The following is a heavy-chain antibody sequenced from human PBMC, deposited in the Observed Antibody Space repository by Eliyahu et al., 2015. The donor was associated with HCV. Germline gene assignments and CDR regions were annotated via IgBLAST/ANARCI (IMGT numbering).Heavy chain of an antibody. V-gene: IGHV4-34*01. CDR3: ARGRGGYEHYGTYYYYGMDV. D-gene: IGHD5-12*01. CDR2: INHSGST. J-gene: IGHJ6*02. CDR1: GGSFSGYY. Sequence: SETLSLTCAVYGGSFSGYYWSWIRQPPGKGLEWIGEINHSGSTNYNPSLKSRVTISVDTSKNQFSLKLSSVTAADTAVYYCARGRGGYEHYGTYYYYGMDVWGQGTTVTVSS.